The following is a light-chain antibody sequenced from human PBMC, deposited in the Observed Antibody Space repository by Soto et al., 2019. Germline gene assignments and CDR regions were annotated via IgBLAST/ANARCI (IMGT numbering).Light chain of an antibody. CDR3: QKHNSVPWT. J-gene: IGKJ1*01. Sequence: DIQMTQSPSSLSASVGDRVTIACRASQGISHYLAWYQQKPGKVPKLLIYGASTLQSGVPSRFSGSGSGTDFTLTISSLQAEDVATYYCQKHNSVPWTFGQGTRVEIK. CDR2: GAS. V-gene: IGKV1-27*01. CDR1: QGISHY.